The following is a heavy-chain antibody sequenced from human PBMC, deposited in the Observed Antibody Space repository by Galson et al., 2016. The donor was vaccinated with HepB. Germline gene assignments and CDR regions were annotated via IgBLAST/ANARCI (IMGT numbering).Heavy chain of an antibody. J-gene: IGHJ6*02. CDR2: IYYSGTT. CDR3: ARGVGGYSYGMYNWFDP. V-gene: IGHV4-59*01. D-gene: IGHD5-18*01. CDR1: GGSISSYY. Sequence: SETLSLTCTVSGGSISSYYWSWIRQPPGKRLEWIGHIYYSGTTAYSPSLKSRGTISVDSSKNQFSLKLRSVTAADTALYYCARGVGGYSYGMYNWFDPWGQGTTVTVSS.